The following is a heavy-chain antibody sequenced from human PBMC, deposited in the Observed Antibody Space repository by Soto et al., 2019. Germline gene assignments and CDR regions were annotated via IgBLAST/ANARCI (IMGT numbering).Heavy chain of an antibody. Sequence: SETLSLTCTVSGGSISSSSYYWGWIRQPPGKGLEWIGSIYYSGSTYYNPSLKSRVTISVDTSKNQFSLKLSSVTAADTAVYYCASSSGYYYECDYWRQGTLVTVSS. V-gene: IGHV4-39*01. J-gene: IGHJ4*02. CDR3: ASSSGYYYECDY. CDR2: IYYSGST. D-gene: IGHD3-22*01. CDR1: GGSISSSSYY.